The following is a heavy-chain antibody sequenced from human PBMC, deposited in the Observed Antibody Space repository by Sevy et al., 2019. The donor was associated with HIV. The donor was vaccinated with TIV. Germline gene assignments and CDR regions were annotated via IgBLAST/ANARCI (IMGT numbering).Heavy chain of an antibody. J-gene: IGHJ4*02. CDR3: ASSGRVYGDLLFDY. Sequence: SETLSLTCTVSGGSISSYYWSWIRQPAGKGLEWIGRIYTSGSTNYNPSLKSRVTMSVDTSKNQFSLRLGSVTAADTAVYYCASSGRVYGDLLFDYWGQGTLVTVSS. CDR2: IYTSGST. D-gene: IGHD4-17*01. CDR1: GGSISSYY. V-gene: IGHV4-4*07.